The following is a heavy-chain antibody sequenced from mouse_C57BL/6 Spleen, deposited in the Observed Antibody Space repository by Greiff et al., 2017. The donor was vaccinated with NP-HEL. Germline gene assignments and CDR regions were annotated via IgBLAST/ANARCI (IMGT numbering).Heavy chain of an antibody. CDR1: GYAFSSSW. Sequence: VQLQQSGPELVKPGASVKISCKASGYAFSSSWMNWVKQRPGKGLEWIGRIYPGDGDTNYNGKFKGKATLTADKSSSTAYMQLSSLTSEDSAVYFCAREGSNYVGFDYWGQGTTLTVSS. D-gene: IGHD2-5*01. J-gene: IGHJ2*01. V-gene: IGHV1-82*01. CDR3: AREGSNYVGFDY. CDR2: IYPGDGDT.